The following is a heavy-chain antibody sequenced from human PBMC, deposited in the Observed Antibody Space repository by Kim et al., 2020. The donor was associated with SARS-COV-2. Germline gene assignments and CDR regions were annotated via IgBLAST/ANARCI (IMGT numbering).Heavy chain of an antibody. V-gene: IGHV4-34*01. D-gene: IGHD3-10*01. CDR3: ARVRGVIITNTYYFDY. Sequence: SLKRRVTISVDTSKNQFSLKLSSVTAADTAVYYCARVRGVIITNTYYFDYWGQGTLVTVSS. J-gene: IGHJ4*02.